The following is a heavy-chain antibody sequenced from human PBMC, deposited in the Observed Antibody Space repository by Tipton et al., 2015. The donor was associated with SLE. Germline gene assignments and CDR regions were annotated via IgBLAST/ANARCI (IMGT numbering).Heavy chain of an antibody. V-gene: IGHV4-39*01. CDR3: ARLVGGYAR. J-gene: IGHJ4*02. CDR1: GGSISSSSYN. D-gene: IGHD5-12*01. Sequence: TLSLTCTVSGGSISSSSYNWGWIRQPPGKGLEWIGSFYYSGSTYYNPSLKSRVTIFGDTSKKQFSLRLSSVTAADTAVYYCARLVGGYARWGQGTLVTVSS. CDR2: FYYSGST.